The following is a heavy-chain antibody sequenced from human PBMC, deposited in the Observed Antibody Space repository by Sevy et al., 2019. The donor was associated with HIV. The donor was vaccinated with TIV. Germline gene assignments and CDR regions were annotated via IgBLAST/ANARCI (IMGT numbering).Heavy chain of an antibody. CDR1: GFTFSSFD. Sequence: GESLKISCAGSGFTFSSFDMNWVRQAPGKGLEWVSHISVGGGTTYYADSVRGRFTISRDNAKNSLYLQMNSLRPEDTALYYCAREGSNDYTSGWYADSWGQGTLVTVSS. D-gene: IGHD6-19*01. CDR3: AREGSNDYTSGWYADS. CDR2: ISVGGGTT. V-gene: IGHV3-48*03. J-gene: IGHJ4*02.